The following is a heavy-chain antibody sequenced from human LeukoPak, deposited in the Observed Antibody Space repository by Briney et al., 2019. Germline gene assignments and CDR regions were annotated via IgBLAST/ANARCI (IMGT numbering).Heavy chain of an antibody. J-gene: IGHJ4*02. Sequence: PGGSLRLSCAASGFTVSSNYMSWVRQAPGKGLEWVSVIYSGGSTYYADSVKGRFTISRDNSKNTLYLQMNSLRAEDTAVHYCARAVAGTESPFDYWGQGTLVTVSS. V-gene: IGHV3-53*01. CDR3: ARAVAGTESPFDY. D-gene: IGHD1-7*01. CDR2: IYSGGST. CDR1: GFTVSSNY.